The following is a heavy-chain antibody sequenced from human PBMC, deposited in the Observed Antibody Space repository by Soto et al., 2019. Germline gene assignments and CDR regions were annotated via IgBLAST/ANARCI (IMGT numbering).Heavy chain of an antibody. J-gene: IGHJ3*02. D-gene: IGHD3-3*01. Sequence: PGGSLRLSCTASGFTFGDYAMSWFRQAPGKGLEWVGFIRSKAYGGTTEYAASVKGRFTISRDDSKNIAYLQMNSLETEDTAVYYCTRPDFGGLDAFDNWGQGRMVTVAS. CDR1: GFTFGDYA. V-gene: IGHV3-49*03. CDR2: IRSKAYGGTT. CDR3: TRPDFGGLDAFDN.